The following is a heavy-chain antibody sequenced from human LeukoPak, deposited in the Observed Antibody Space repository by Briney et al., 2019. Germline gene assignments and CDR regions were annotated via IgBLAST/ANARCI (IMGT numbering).Heavy chain of an antibody. Sequence: GGSLRLSCAASGFTFSSYSMNWVRQAPGKGLEWVSSISSSSSYIYYADSVKGRFTISRDNAKNSLYLQMNSLRAEDTAVYYCARGGPRVYGMDVWGQGTTVTVSS. V-gene: IGHV3-21*01. CDR1: GFTFSSYS. CDR3: ARGGPRVYGMDV. J-gene: IGHJ6*02. CDR2: ISSSSSYI.